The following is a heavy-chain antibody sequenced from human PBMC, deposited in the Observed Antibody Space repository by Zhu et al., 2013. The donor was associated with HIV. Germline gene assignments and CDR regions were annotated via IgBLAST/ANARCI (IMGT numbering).Heavy chain of an antibody. Sequence: VQLVQSGAEVKKPGSSVKVSCKASGGTFSSYAISWVRQAPGQGLEWMGGIIPIFGTANYAQKFQGRVTITADESTSTAYMVLSSLRSEDTAVYYCARGGAGYSGYDWGGALDYWGQGTLVTVSS. CDR3: ARGGAGYSGYDWGGALDY. CDR1: GGTFSSYA. J-gene: IGHJ4*02. CDR2: IIPIFGTA. V-gene: IGHV1-69*01. D-gene: IGHD5-12*01.